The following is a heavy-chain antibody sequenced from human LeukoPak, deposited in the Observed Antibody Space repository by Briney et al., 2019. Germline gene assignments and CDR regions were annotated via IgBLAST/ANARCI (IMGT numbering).Heavy chain of an antibody. V-gene: IGHV4-31*03. CDR1: GGSISSGGYY. CDR3: AGTSYGSGSFDY. CDR2: IYYSGST. J-gene: IGHJ4*02. Sequence: SETLSLTCTVSGGSISSGGYYWSWIRQHPGKGLEWIGYIYYSGSTYYNPSLKSRVTISVDTSKNQFSLKLSSVTAADTAVYYGAGTSYGSGSFDYWGREPWSPSPQ. D-gene: IGHD3-10*01.